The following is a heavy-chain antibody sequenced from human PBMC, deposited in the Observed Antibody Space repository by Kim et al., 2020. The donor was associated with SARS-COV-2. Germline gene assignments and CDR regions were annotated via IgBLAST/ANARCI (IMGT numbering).Heavy chain of an antibody. CDR2: IYYSGST. CDR3: ARHRDSSGYYFDY. V-gene: IGHV4-39*01. CDR1: GGSISSSSYY. Sequence: SETLSLTCTVSGGSISSSSYYWGWIRQPPGKGLEWIGSIYYSGSTYYNPSLKSRVTISVDTSKNQFSLKLSSVTAADTAVYYCARHRDSSGYYFDYWGQGTLVTVSS. J-gene: IGHJ4*02. D-gene: IGHD3-22*01.